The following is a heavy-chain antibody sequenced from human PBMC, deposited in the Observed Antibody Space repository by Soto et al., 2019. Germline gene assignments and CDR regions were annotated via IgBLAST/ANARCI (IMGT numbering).Heavy chain of an antibody. CDR2: IYYSGST. V-gene: IGHV4-59*01. CDR3: ARIYSSGWYGAFDI. D-gene: IGHD6-19*01. CDR1: GGTISSYY. J-gene: IGHJ3*02. Sequence: SETLSLTCNVSGGTISSYYWSWIRQPPGKGLEWIGNIYYSGSTNYNPSLKSRVTISVDTSKNQFSLKLSSVTAADTAVYYCARIYSSGWYGAFDIWDQGTMVTVSS.